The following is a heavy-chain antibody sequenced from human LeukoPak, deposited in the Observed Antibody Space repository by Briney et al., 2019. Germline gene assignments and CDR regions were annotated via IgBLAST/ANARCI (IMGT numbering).Heavy chain of an antibody. Sequence: ASVKVSCKASGYTFTGYYMHWVRRAPGQGLEWMGWINSNTGVTNYPQKFQGRITMTRDTSISTAYMELSRLSSDDTAVYYCARGHYTNYYMDVWGKGTTVTVSS. CDR1: GYTFTGYY. J-gene: IGHJ6*03. D-gene: IGHD2-2*02. CDR2: INSNTGVT. CDR3: ARGHYTNYYMDV. V-gene: IGHV1-2*02.